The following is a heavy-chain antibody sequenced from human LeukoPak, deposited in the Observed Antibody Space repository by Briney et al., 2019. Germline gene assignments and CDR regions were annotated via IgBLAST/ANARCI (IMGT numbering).Heavy chain of an antibody. D-gene: IGHD6-19*01. CDR3: ARGYSSGWYDVGWFDP. CDR1: GGSISSYY. Sequence: WETLSLTCTVSGGSISSYYWSWLRQPPGKGLEWIGYIYTSGSTNYNPSLKSRVTISVDTSKNHFSLKLSSETAADTAVYYCARGYSSGWYDVGWFDPWGQGTLVTVSS. V-gene: IGHV4-4*09. J-gene: IGHJ5*02. CDR2: IYTSGST.